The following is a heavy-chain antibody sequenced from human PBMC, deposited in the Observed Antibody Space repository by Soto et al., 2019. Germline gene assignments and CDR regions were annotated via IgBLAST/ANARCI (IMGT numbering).Heavy chain of an antibody. CDR1: GFAFGSYG. V-gene: IGHV3-30*18. CDR2: ISHDAVNK. J-gene: IGHJ4*02. D-gene: IGHD6-19*01. CDR3: AKAQHGYSSGWYFDY. Sequence: GGSLRLSCAGSGFAFGSYGMHWVRQATGKGLEWVAVISHDAVNKVYADSVRGRFTISRDNYKNTLFLEMNSLSAEDTAVYYCAKAQHGYSSGWYFDYWGQGTLVTVSS.